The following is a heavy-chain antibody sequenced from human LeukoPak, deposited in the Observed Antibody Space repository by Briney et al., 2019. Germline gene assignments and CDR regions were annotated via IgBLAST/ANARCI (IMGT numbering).Heavy chain of an antibody. V-gene: IGHV1-18*01. CDR3: ARGAHYHDSSEGYDY. CDR2: ISAYNGNT. Sequence: GASVKVSCKASGYTFTSYGISWVRQAPGQGLEWMGCISAYNGNTNYAQKLQGRVTMTRDTSISTAYMELSRLRSDDTAVYYCARGAHYHDSSEGYDYWGQGTLVTVSS. D-gene: IGHD3-22*01. CDR1: GYTFTSYG. J-gene: IGHJ4*02.